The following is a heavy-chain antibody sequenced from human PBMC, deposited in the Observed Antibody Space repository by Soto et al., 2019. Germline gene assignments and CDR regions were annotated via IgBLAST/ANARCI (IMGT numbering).Heavy chain of an antibody. V-gene: IGHV4-34*01. D-gene: IGHD3-16*01. CDR3: ARGDHDAGRVGAAFDI. CDR2: INHSGST. CDR1: GGSFSGYY. J-gene: IGHJ3*02. Sequence: SETLSLTCAVYGGSFSGYYWSWIRQPPGKGLEWIGEINHSGSTNYNPSLKSRVTISVDTSKNQFSLKLSSVTAADTAVYYCARGDHDAGRVGAAFDIWGQGTMVTVSS.